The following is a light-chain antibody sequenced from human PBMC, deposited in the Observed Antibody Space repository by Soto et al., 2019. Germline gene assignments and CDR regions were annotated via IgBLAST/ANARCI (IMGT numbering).Light chain of an antibody. CDR2: SNS. CDR1: SSNIGSNT. V-gene: IGLV1-44*01. CDR3: ATWDDSLPAV. Sequence: QSVLTQPPSASGTPGQRVTISCSGSSSNIGSNTVNWYQQLPGTAPKLLIYSNSQRPSGVPDRFSGSKSGTSASLAISGLQSEDEADYYCATWDDSLPAVFGGGTKLTVL. J-gene: IGLJ2*01.